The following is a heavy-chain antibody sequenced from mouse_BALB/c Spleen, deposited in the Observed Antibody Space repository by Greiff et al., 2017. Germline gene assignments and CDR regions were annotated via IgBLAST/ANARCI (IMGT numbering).Heavy chain of an antibody. CDR2: IWGDGST. CDR1: GFSLTGYG. J-gene: IGHJ4*01. Sequence: VHLVESGPGLVAPSQSLSITCTVSGFSLTGYGVNWVRQPPGKGLEWLGMIWGDGSTDYNSALKSRLSISKDNSKSQVFLKMNSLQTDDTARYYCARDLGDYDYAMDYWGQGTSVTVSS. CDR3: ARDLGDYDYAMDY. D-gene: IGHD2-4*01. V-gene: IGHV2-6-7*01.